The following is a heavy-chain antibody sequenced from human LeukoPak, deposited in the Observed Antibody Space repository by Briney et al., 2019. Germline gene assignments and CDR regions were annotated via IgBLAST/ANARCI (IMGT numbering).Heavy chain of an antibody. V-gene: IGHV4-39*07. D-gene: IGHD6-13*01. CDR2: IYHSGST. J-gene: IGHJ5*02. CDR3: ARDTIAAAGGWFDP. CDR1: GGSISSSSNY. Sequence: PSETLSLTCTVPGGSISSSSNYWGWIRQPPGKGLEWIGSIYHSGSTYYNPSLKSRVTISVDTSKNQFSLKLSSVTAADTAVYYCARDTIAAAGGWFDPWGQGTLVTVSS.